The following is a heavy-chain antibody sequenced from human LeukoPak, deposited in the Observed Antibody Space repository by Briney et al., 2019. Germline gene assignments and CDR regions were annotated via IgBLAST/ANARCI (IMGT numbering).Heavy chain of an antibody. CDR1: GGTFSSYA. CDR2: IIPIFGTA. V-gene: IGHV1-69*15. Sequence: SVKVSCKASGGTFSSYAISWVRQAPGQGLEWMGRIIPIFGTANYAQKFQGRVTITADESTSTAYMELSSLRSEDTAVYYCARGRSQYYDFWSGRYGLDYWGQGTLVTVSS. CDR3: ARGRSQYYDFWSGRYGLDY. D-gene: IGHD3-3*01. J-gene: IGHJ4*02.